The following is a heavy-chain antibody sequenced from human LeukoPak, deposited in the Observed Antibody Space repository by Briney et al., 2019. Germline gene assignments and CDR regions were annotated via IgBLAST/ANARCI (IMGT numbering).Heavy chain of an antibody. V-gene: IGHV3-66*02. J-gene: IGHJ4*02. CDR1: GFTVSSNY. CDR3: ARDSPEYSSGPPVDY. D-gene: IGHD6-19*01. CDR2: IYSGGST. Sequence: GGSLRLSXAASGFTVSSNYMSWVRQAPGKGLEWVSVIYSGGSTYYADSVKGRFTVSRDNSKNTLYLQMNSLRAEDTAVYYCARDSPEYSSGPPVDYWGQGTLVTVSS.